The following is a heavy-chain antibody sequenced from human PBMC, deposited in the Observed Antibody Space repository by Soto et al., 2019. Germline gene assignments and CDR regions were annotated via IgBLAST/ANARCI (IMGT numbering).Heavy chain of an antibody. V-gene: IGHV3-33*01. J-gene: IGHJ6*02. Sequence: GWSLRLSCAASGFTFSSYGMHWVRQAPGKGLEWVAVIWYDGSDKYYADSVKGRFTISRDNSKNTLYLQMNSLRAEDTAVYYCARDRSSTVDGMDVWGQGTKVTVS. CDR3: ARDRSSTVDGMDV. CDR2: IWYDGSDK. D-gene: IGHD6-13*01. CDR1: GFTFSSYG.